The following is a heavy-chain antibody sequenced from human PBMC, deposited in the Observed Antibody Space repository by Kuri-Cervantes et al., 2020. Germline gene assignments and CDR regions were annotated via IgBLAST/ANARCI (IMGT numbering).Heavy chain of an antibody. D-gene: IGHD3-3*01. V-gene: IGHV1-18*01. Sequence: ASVKVSCKASGYTFTSYDINWVRQATGQGLEWMGWISAYNGNTNYAQKLQGRVTMTTDTSTSTAYMELRSLRSDDTAVYYCARGGVVGPYYYYYYMDVWGKGTTVTVSS. CDR1: GYTFTSYD. J-gene: IGHJ6*03. CDR3: ARGGVVGPYYYYYYMDV. CDR2: ISAYNGNT.